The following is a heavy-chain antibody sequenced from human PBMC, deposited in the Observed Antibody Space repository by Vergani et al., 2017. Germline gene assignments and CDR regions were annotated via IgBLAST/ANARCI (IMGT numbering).Heavy chain of an antibody. CDR2: IYYSGST. Sequence: QVQLQESGPGLVKPSQTLSLTCTVSGGSISSGGYYWSWIRQHPGKGLEWIGYIYYSGSTYYNPSRKSRVTISVDTSKNQFSLKLSSVTAADTAVYYCARTPRGARWALNWYFDLWGRGTLVTVSS. V-gene: IGHV4-31*03. CDR1: GGSISSGGYY. D-gene: IGHD3-16*01. CDR3: ARTPRGARWALNWYFDL. J-gene: IGHJ2*01.